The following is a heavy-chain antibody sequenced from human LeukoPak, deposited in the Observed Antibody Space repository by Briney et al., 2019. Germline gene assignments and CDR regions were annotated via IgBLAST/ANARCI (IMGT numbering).Heavy chain of an antibody. CDR3: AKDKNDYGDYYYMDV. CDR2: IRHDGNHK. CDR1: GFTFRSYS. Sequence: PGGSLRLSCAASGFTFRSYSMNWVRQAPGKGLEWVAFIRHDGNHKNCADSVKGRFTISRDNSKNTLSLQMNSLRAEDTAVYYCAKDKNDYGDYYYMDVWGKGTTVTVSS. D-gene: IGHD4-17*01. V-gene: IGHV3-30*02. J-gene: IGHJ6*03.